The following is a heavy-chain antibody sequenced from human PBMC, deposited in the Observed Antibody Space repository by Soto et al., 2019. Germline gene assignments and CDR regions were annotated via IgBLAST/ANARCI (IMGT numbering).Heavy chain of an antibody. CDR1: GGSISSSSYY. CDR3: ARRNYYDGTTRWFDP. J-gene: IGHJ5*02. V-gene: IGHV4-39*01. D-gene: IGHD3-22*01. CDR2: IYYSGST. Sequence: SETLSLTCTVSGGSISSSSYYWGWIRQPPGKGLEWIGYIYYSGSTYYNPSLKSRVTISVDTSKNQFSLKLSSVTAADTAVYYCARRNYYDGTTRWFDPWGQGTLVTVSS.